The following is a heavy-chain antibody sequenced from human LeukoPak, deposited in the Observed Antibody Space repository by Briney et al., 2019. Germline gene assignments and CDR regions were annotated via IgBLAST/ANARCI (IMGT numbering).Heavy chain of an antibody. CDR3: ARGPGGWYGSHWFDP. Sequence: ASVKVSCKASGYTFTGYYMHWVRQAPGQGLEWMGWINPNSGGTNYAQKFQGRVTMTRDTSISTAYMELSRLRSDDTAVYYCARGPGGWYGSHWFDPWGQGTLVTVSS. CDR2: INPNSGGT. J-gene: IGHJ5*02. V-gene: IGHV1-2*02. D-gene: IGHD6-19*01. CDR1: GYTFTGYY.